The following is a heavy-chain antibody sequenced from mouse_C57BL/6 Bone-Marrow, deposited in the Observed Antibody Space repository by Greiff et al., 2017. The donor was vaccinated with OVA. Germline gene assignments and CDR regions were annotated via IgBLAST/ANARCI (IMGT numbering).Heavy chain of an antibody. CDR3: ARGMGYYYWYFDV. Sequence: QVQLQQPGAELVRPGSSVKLSCKASGYTFTSYWMDWVKQRPGQGLEWIGNIYPSDNETHYNQKFKDKATLTVDKSSSTAYMQLSSLTSEDSAVYYCARGMGYYYWYFDVWGTGTTVTVSS. D-gene: IGHD2-3*01. CDR1: GYTFTSYW. V-gene: IGHV1-61*01. J-gene: IGHJ1*03. CDR2: IYPSDNET.